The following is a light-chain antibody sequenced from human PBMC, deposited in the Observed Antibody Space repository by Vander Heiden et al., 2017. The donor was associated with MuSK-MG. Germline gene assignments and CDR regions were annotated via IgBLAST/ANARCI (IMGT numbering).Light chain of an antibody. V-gene: IGKV1-12*01. J-gene: IGKJ4*01. Sequence: DIQMTQSPSSVSASVGDRVTITCRASQAIRSWLDWYQQKPGKAPKLLIYAASSLQSGVTSRFSGSQSGTDFTLTISSLQPEDFATYYCLQADSFPLTFGGGTKVEIK. CDR3: LQADSFPLT. CDR1: QAIRSW. CDR2: AAS.